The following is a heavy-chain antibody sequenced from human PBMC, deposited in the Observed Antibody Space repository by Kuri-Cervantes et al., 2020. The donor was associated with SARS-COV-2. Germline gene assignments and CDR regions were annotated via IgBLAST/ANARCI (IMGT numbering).Heavy chain of an antibody. J-gene: IGHJ4*02. CDR2: IMPALGMP. CDR3: ARDEGRYSYGRYSKFDY. D-gene: IGHD5-18*01. Sequence: SVKVSCKASGYTFTSYAMHWVRQAPGQRLEWMGGIMPALGMPNYAQKFRGRVTITADKSTSTAYMELSSLRSEDTAVYYCARDEGRYSYGRYSKFDYWGQGTLVTVSS. CDR1: GYTFTSYA. V-gene: IGHV1-69*10.